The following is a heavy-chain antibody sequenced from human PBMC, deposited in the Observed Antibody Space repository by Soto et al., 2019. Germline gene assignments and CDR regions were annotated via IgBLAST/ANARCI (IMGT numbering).Heavy chain of an antibody. V-gene: IGHV4-59*08. CDR1: GSAITTYY. D-gene: IGHD6-19*01. Sequence: PSETLSLTCSVSGSAITTYYWSWLRQSPGKGLEWIGHIYDTGSTTYNPSLKSRVTISVDTSKNQFSLKLSSVTAADTAVYYCARLVAVAGTTKVFYFDYWGQGTLVTVS. CDR2: IYDTGST. J-gene: IGHJ4*02. CDR3: ARLVAVAGTTKVFYFDY.